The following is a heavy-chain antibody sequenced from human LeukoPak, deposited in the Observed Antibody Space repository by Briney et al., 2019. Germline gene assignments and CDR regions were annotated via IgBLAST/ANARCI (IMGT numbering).Heavy chain of an antibody. D-gene: IGHD5-12*01. CDR2: INPNSGGT. Sequence: ASVKVSCKASGYTFTGYYMHWVRQAPGQGLEWMGWINPNSGGTNYAQKFQGRVTMTRDTSISTAYMELSRLRSGDTAVYYCATYSGYDYYFDYWGQGTLVTVSS. CDR3: ATYSGYDYYFDY. CDR1: GYTFTGYY. J-gene: IGHJ4*02. V-gene: IGHV1-2*02.